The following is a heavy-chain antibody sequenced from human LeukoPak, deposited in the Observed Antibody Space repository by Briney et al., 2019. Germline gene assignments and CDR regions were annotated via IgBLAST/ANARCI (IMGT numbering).Heavy chain of an antibody. CDR1: GYTFTSYE. CDR3: ARSRAVYAIVKRYYYYYGMDV. V-gene: IGHV1-8*01. D-gene: IGHD2-8*01. CDR2: MNPNTGNT. Sequence: ASVKVSCTASGYTFTSYEINGGRQATGQGVEWMGWMNPNTGNTGYAQKFQGRVTMTRNTSISTAYMELSSLRSDDTAVYYCARSRAVYAIVKRYYYYYGMDVWGQGTTVTVSS. J-gene: IGHJ6*02.